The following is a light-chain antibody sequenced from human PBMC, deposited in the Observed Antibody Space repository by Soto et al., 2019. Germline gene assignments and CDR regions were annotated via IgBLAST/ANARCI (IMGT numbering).Light chain of an antibody. V-gene: IGLV1-47*01. CDR1: SSNIGSNY. CDR3: AAWDDSLSANYV. J-gene: IGLJ1*01. Sequence: QSVLTQPPSASGTPGQRVTIPCSGSSSNIGSNYVYWYQQLPGTAPKLLIYRNKQRPSGVPDRFSGSKSGTSASLAISGLRSADESDYYCAAWDDSLSANYVFGTGTKLTVL. CDR2: RNK.